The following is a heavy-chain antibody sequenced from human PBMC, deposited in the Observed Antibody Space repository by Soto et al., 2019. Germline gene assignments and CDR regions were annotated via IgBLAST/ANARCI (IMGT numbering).Heavy chain of an antibody. CDR2: IYYSGST. Sequence: QVQLQESGPGLVKPSQTLSLTCTVSGGSISSGDYYWSWIRQPPGKGLEWIGYIYYSGSTYYNPSLMSRVTISVDTSKNQFSLKLSSVTAADTAVYYCARDLRRSNYDFWSGYYTATPGWFDPWGQGTLVTVSS. J-gene: IGHJ5*02. D-gene: IGHD3-3*01. V-gene: IGHV4-30-4*01. CDR3: ARDLRRSNYDFWSGYYTATPGWFDP. CDR1: GGSISSGDYY.